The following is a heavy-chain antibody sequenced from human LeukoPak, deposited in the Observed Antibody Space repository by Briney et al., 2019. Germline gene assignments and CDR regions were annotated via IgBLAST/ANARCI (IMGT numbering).Heavy chain of an antibody. V-gene: IGHV4-39*07. J-gene: IGHJ4*02. CDR3: ASPHYPAAAGTPDDY. CDR1: GGAISSSSYY. CDR2: IYYSGST. Sequence: PSETLSLTCTVSGGAISSSSYYWGWIRQPPGKGLEWIGSIYYSGSTYYNPSLKSRVTISVDTSKNQFSLKLSSVTAADTAVYYCASPHYPAAAGTPDDYWGQGTLVTVSS. D-gene: IGHD6-13*01.